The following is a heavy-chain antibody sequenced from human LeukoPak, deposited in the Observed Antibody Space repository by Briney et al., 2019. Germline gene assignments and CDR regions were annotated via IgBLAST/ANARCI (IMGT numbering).Heavy chain of an antibody. D-gene: IGHD3-16*01. CDR1: GFTFDDYA. Sequence: GRSLRLSCAASGFTFDDYAMHWVRQAPGKGLEWVSGISWNSGSIGYADSVKGRFTISRDNAKNSLYLQMNSLRAEDTALYYCAKDSLRLRLGELLSYFDYWGQGTLVTVSS. CDR2: ISWNSGSI. J-gene: IGHJ4*02. V-gene: IGHV3-9*01. CDR3: AKDSLRLRLGELLSYFDY.